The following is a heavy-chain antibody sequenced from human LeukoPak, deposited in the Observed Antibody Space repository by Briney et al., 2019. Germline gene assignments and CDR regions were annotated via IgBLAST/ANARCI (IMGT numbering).Heavy chain of an antibody. CDR1: GGSISSYY. D-gene: IGHD3-10*01. CDR2: INHSGST. V-gene: IGHV4-34*01. J-gene: IGHJ5*02. CDR3: ARAVRRSYHRSPAWFDP. Sequence: PSETLSLTCTVSGGSISSYYWSWIRQPPGKGLEWIGEINHSGSTNYNPSLKSRVTISVDTSKNQFSLKLSSVTAADTAVYYCARAVRRSYHRSPAWFDPWGQGTLVTVSS.